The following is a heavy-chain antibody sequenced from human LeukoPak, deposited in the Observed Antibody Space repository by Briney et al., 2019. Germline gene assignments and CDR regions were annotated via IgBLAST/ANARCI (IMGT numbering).Heavy chain of an antibody. CDR3: ARGDYDSSGFYY. V-gene: IGHV3-48*03. CDR2: ISSSGSTI. Sequence: GGSLRLSCAASGFTFSSYEMNWVRQAPGKGLKWVSYISSSGSTIYYADSVKGRFTISRDNAKNSLYLQMNSLRAEDTAVYYCARGDYDSSGFYYWGQGTLVTVSS. D-gene: IGHD3-22*01. CDR1: GFTFSSYE. J-gene: IGHJ4*02.